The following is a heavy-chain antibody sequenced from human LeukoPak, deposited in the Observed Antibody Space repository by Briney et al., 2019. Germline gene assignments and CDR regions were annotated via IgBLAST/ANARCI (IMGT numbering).Heavy chain of an antibody. CDR1: GYTFTSYG. D-gene: IGHD6-19*01. Sequence: ASVKVSCKASGYTFTSYGISWVRQAPGQGLEWMGWISAYNGNTNYAQKLQGRVTMTTDTSTSTAYMELRSLRSDDTAVYYCARFESSGWSGYYYYGMDVWGQGTTVTVSS. CDR2: ISAYNGNT. V-gene: IGHV1-18*01. J-gene: IGHJ6*02. CDR3: ARFESSGWSGYYYYGMDV.